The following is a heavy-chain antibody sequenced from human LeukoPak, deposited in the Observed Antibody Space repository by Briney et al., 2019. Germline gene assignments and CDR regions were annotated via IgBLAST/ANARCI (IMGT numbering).Heavy chain of an antibody. J-gene: IGHJ4*02. D-gene: IGHD3-10*01. CDR3: ARRSGNYGDFDL. V-gene: IGHV3-53*01. CDR2: IYSGGTT. CDR1: GFTVSGNY. Sequence: GGSLRLSCAVSGFTVSGNYMSWVRQAPGKGLEWVSLIYSGGTTYYADSVKGRFTISRDNSKNTLYLQMNSLRAEDTAVYYCARRSGNYGDFDLWGQGTLVTVSS.